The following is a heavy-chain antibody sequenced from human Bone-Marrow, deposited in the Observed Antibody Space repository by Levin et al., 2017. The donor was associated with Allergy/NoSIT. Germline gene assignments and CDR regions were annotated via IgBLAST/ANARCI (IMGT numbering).Heavy chain of an antibody. J-gene: IGHJ6*02. Sequence: GGSLRLSCAASGFIFRNTGMHWVRQAPGKGLEWVALIEYDGSSQYYADSVKGRFTISRDNSQNTLYLQMNSLRAEDTAMYYCTKDPASRWGMEVWGQGTTVIVSS. V-gene: IGHV3-30*02. D-gene: IGHD5-24*01. CDR2: IEYDGSSQ. CDR3: TKDPASRWGMEV. CDR1: GFIFRNTG.